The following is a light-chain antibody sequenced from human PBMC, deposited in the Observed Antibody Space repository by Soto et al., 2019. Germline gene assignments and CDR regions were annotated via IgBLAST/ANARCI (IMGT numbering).Light chain of an antibody. Sequence: DIQMTQSPSTLSASVGARVTITCRASQTVSSWLAWYQQKPGKAPKLLIYDVSSLESGVPSSFSGSGSGTEFTLTISSPQPDDFATYYCQEYYSYSRTFGQGTKVEVK. CDR2: DVS. V-gene: IGKV1-5*01. J-gene: IGKJ1*01. CDR1: QTVSSW. CDR3: QEYYSYSRT.